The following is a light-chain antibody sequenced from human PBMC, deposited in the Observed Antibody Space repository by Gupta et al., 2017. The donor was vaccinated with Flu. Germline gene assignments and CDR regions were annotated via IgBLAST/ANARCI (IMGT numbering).Light chain of an antibody. V-gene: IGLV2-14*01. CDR2: EVS. CDR1: SSDVGGYNY. J-gene: IGLJ1*01. CDR3: SSYTSSSRGV. Sequence: QSALTQPASVSGSPGQSINIHCTGTSSDVGGYNYVSWYQQHPGKAPKLMIYEVSNRPSGVSNLFSGSKSGNTASLTISGLQAEDEADYYCSSYTSSSRGVFGTGTKVTVL.